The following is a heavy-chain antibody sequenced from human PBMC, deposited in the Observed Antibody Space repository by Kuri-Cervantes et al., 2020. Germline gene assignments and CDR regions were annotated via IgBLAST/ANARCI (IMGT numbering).Heavy chain of an antibody. CDR2: ISGSGGST. CDR1: GFTFSSYA. D-gene: IGHD5-18*01. V-gene: IGHV3-23*01. CDR3: AKDPGGGYSYGPPPHYFEY. Sequence: GESLKISCAASGFTFSSYAMSWVRQAPGKGLEWVSAISGSGGSTYYADSVKGRFTISRDNSKNTLYLQMNSLRAEDTAVYYCAKDPGGGYSYGPPPHYFEYWGQGTLVTRLL. J-gene: IGHJ4*02.